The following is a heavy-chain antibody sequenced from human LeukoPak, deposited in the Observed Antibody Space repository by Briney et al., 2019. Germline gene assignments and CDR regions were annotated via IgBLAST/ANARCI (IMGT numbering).Heavy chain of an antibody. J-gene: IGHJ4*02. V-gene: IGHV3-30*03. CDR2: ISSDGSYK. D-gene: IGHD3-10*01. CDR3: ATYSLGSYYKGLDY. CDR1: GFTFSSYG. Sequence: PGRSLRLSCAASGFTFSSYGMHWVRQAPGKGLEWVAVISSDGSYKYYADSVKGRFTISRDNSKNTLHPQMNSLRAADTAVYYCATYSLGSYYKGLDYWGQGILVTVSS.